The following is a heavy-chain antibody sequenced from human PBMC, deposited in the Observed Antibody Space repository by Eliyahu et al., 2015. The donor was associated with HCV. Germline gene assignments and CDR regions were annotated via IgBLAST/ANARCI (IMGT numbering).Heavy chain of an antibody. CDR2: IYWDDDK. CDR1: GFSVNAGGVA. V-gene: IGHV2-5*02. CDR3: ARSEASGRTFDS. Sequence: QVTLKESGPTVVKPTQTLTLTCSVSGFSVNAGGVAVGWIRQPPGKALEWLGLIYWDDDKRYNPSLTSRLTFTKDPSENQVTLTLTNVDPVDTATYYCARSEASGRTFDSWGQGTLVVVSS. J-gene: IGHJ4*02.